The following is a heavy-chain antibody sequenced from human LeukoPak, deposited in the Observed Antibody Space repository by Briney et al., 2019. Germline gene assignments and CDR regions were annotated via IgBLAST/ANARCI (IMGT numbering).Heavy chain of an antibody. Sequence: GGSLRLSCAASGFTFSSYAMSWVRQSPGRGLEWVAVIWYDGSQRYYADSVKGRFTISRDDSQNTIYLQMDSLRAEDTAVYYCATSSPRNYFDHWGQGTLVTVSS. CDR2: IWYDGSQR. CDR3: ATSSPRNYFDH. CDR1: GFTFSSYA. V-gene: IGHV3-33*08. D-gene: IGHD1-14*01. J-gene: IGHJ4*02.